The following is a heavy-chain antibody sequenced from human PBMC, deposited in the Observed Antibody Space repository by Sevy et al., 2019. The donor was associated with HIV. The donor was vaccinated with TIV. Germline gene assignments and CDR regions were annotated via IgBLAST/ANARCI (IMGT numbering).Heavy chain of an antibody. V-gene: IGHV1-69*06. CDR3: ARSVRNWNDVNYMDV. CDR2: IIPIFGTA. D-gene: IGHD1-20*01. CDR1: GGTFSSYA. Sequence: ASVKVSCKASGGTFSSYAISWVRQAPGQGLEWMGGIIPIFGTANYAQKFQGRVTITADKSTGTDYMELRSLRSEEKAVYYCARSVRNWNDVNYMDVWGKGTTVTVSS. J-gene: IGHJ6*03.